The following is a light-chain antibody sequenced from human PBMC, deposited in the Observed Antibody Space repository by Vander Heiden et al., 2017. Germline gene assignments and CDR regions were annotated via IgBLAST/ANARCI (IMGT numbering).Light chain of an antibody. CDR2: GNS. CDR3: QSYDSSLSGLYV. V-gene: IGLV1-40*01. Sequence: QSVLTPPPAVSGAPGQVVTISCTASRSNSGAGYDGHWYQQLPGTATNLLISGNSHRPSGAPDRFSGSKSGTSASLAITGVQAEDEADYYCQSYDSSLSGLYVFGTGTKVTVL. CDR1: RSNSGAGYD. J-gene: IGLJ1*01.